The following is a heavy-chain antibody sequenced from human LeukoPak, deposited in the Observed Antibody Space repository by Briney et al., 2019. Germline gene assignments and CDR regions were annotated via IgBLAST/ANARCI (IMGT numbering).Heavy chain of an antibody. CDR1: EFTVSRNY. Sequence: GGSLRLSCTASEFTVSRNYMLWVRQAPGKGLEWVTLIFSNGDTHYADSVKGRFTISRDTSKNTVSLQMNSLRVEDTAMYYCTRDQMNYWGQGTLVTVSS. CDR2: IFSNGDT. J-gene: IGHJ4*02. D-gene: IGHD5-24*01. CDR3: TRDQMNY. V-gene: IGHV3-53*01.